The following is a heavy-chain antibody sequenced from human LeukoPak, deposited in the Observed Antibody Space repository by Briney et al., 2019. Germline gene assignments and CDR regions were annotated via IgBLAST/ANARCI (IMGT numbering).Heavy chain of an antibody. CDR3: ARDYHDYFDY. V-gene: IGHV4-59*01. CDR1: GGSISSYY. D-gene: IGHD2-2*01. CDR2: IYYSGST. J-gene: IGHJ4*02. Sequence: PSETLSLTCTVSGGSISSYYWSWIRQPPGKGLEWIGYIYYSGSTNYNPSLKSRVTISVDTSKNQFSLKLSSVTAADTAVYYCARDYHDYFDYWGQGTLVTVSS.